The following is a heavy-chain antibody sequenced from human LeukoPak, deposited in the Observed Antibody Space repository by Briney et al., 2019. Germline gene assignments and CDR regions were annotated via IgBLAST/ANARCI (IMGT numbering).Heavy chain of an antibody. V-gene: IGHV3-23*01. CDR3: AKALTSYYNYMDV. CDR2: ISGSGSST. J-gene: IGHJ6*03. Sequence: GGSLRLSCATSGFPFSDFSMSWVRQAPGKGLEWVSDISGSGSSTYYADSVKGRFTISRDTSKDTLYLQMNSLRAEDTAVYYCAKALTSYYNYMDVWGKGTTVTVSS. CDR1: GFPFSDFS.